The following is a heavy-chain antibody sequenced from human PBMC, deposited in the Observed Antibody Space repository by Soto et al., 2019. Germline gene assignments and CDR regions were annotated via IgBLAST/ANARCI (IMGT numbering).Heavy chain of an antibody. CDR1: GGSLSSGGYA. CDR3: AKVPDY. CDR2: IYHRGST. V-gene: IGHV4-30-2*01. J-gene: IGHJ4*02. D-gene: IGHD2-2*01. Sequence: TLSLTCAVSGGSLSSGGYAWSWMRQPPGKGMEWIGYIYHRGSTYYNPSLKSRVTISIDRSKNQFSLKLSSVTAEDTAVYYCAKVPDYWGQGILVTVSS.